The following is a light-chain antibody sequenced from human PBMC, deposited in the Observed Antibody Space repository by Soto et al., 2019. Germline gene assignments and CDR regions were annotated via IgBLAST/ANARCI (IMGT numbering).Light chain of an antibody. V-gene: IGLV2-14*01. CDR1: SSDVGTYNY. CDR3: ISYTTRRVYV. CDR2: EVS. Sequence: QSVLTQPASVSGSPGQSITISCTVTSSDVGTYNYVAWYQQHPGRAPKLMIYEVSSRPSGVSIRFSGSKSDNTASLTISGLQAEDEADYYCISYTTRRVYVFGTGTKVTLL. J-gene: IGLJ1*01.